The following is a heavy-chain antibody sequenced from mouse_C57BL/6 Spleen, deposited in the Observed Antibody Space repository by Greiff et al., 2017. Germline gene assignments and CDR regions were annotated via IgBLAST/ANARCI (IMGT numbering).Heavy chain of an antibody. CDR1: GFTIKNTY. J-gene: IGHJ4*01. Sequence: VQLQQSVAELVRPGASVKLSCTASGFTIKNTYMHWVKQRPGQGLEWIGRIDPANGNTKYAPKFQGKATITADTSSNTAYLQLSSLTSEDTAIYYCAPLLRGMDYWGQGTSVTVSS. D-gene: IGHD1-1*01. CDR3: APLLRGMDY. CDR2: IDPANGNT. V-gene: IGHV14-3*01.